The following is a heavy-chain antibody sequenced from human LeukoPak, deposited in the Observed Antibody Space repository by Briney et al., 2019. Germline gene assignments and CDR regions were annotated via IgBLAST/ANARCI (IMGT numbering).Heavy chain of an antibody. CDR1: GFTFSDYY. CDR3: ARDGSYSSSWYFDY. J-gene: IGHJ4*02. D-gene: IGHD6-13*01. V-gene: IGHV3-21*01. Sequence: PGGSLRLSCAASGFTFSDYYMNWVRQAPGKGLEWVSSISSSSSYIYYADSVKGRFTISRDNAKNSLYLQMNSLRAEDTAVYYCARDGSYSSSWYFDYWGQGTLVTVSS. CDR2: ISSSSSYI.